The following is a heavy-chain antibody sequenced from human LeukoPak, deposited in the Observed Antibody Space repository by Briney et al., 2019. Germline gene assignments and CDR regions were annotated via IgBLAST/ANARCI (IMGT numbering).Heavy chain of an antibody. CDR3: AKPAISSRGWYYDY. CDR2: ISGSGGST. CDR1: GFTFSSYG. Sequence: TGGSLRLSCAASGFTFSSYGMSWVRQAPGKGLEWVSAISGSGGSTYYADSVKGRFTISRDNSKNTLYLQMNGLRAEDTAVYYCAKPAISSRGWYYDYWGQGTLVTVSS. J-gene: IGHJ4*02. D-gene: IGHD6-19*01. V-gene: IGHV3-23*01.